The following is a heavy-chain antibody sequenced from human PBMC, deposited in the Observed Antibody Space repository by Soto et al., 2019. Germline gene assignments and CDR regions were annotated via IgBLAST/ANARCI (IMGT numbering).Heavy chain of an antibody. CDR2: VYKDGST. Sequence: EVQLVESGGGLIQPGGSLRLSCAASEFTVTRNHMTWVRQAPGKGLEWVSIVYKDGSTSSADSVAGRRTTSKGNSKNTMYVQMNNLRAEDTAVYYCARLATEGGMDVWGQGTTVTVSS. D-gene: IGHD1-1*01. V-gene: IGHV3-53*01. CDR1: EFTVTRNH. J-gene: IGHJ6*02. CDR3: ARLATEGGMDV.